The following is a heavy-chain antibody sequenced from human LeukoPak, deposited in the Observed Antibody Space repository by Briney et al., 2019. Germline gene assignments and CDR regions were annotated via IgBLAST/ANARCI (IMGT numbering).Heavy chain of an antibody. Sequence: GSLRLSCAASGFTFSSYAMSWVRQAPGKGLECISGFSGSGGSTYYADSVKGRFTISRDNSKNTLYLQMNSLRAEDTAVYYCVKSGLNRFDYWGQGTLVTVSS. V-gene: IGHV3-23*01. D-gene: IGHD2-15*01. J-gene: IGHJ4*02. CDR1: GFTFSSYA. CDR2: FSGSGGST. CDR3: VKSGLNRFDY.